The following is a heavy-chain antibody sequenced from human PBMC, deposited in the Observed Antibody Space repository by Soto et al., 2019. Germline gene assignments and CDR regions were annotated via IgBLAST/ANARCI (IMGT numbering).Heavy chain of an antibody. D-gene: IGHD1-26*01. Sequence: ASAKVSCKAAGYTFTSYATHWVRQAPGQRLEWMGWINAGNGNTKYSQKFQGRVTITRDTSASTAYMELSSLRSEDTAVYYCARKFSYAFAFDIWGQGTMGTVSS. V-gene: IGHV1-3*01. J-gene: IGHJ3*02. CDR1: GYTFTSYA. CDR2: INAGNGNT. CDR3: ARKFSYAFAFDI.